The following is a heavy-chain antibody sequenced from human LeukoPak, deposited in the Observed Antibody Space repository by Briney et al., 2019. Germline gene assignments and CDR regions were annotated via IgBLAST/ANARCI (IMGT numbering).Heavy chain of an antibody. CDR2: IKQDGSEK. V-gene: IGHV3-7*01. CDR3: ARGRQIDY. Sequence: TGGSLRLSCAASGFTFSSYRMSWARRAPGKGLEWVANIKQDGSEKYYVVSVKGRFTISRDNAKNSLYLQMDSLRAEDTAVYYCARGRQIDYWGQGTLVTVSS. J-gene: IGHJ4*02. CDR1: GFTFSSYR.